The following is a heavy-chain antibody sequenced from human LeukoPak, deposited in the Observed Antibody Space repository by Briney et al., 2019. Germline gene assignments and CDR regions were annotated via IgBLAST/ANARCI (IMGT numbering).Heavy chain of an antibody. J-gene: IGHJ1*01. D-gene: IGHD6-19*01. Sequence: SETLSLTCTVSGGSIISYYWNWIRQHPGKGLEWIGYIYYSGSTNYNPSLKSRVTISVDTSKNQFSLKLSSVTAADTAVYYCARGGWYPESFQHWGQGALVTVSS. V-gene: IGHV4-59*01. CDR2: IYYSGST. CDR1: GGSIISYY. CDR3: ARGGWYPESFQH.